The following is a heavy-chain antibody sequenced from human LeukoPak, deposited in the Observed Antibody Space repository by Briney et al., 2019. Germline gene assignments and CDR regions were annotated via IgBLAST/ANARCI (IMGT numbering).Heavy chain of an antibody. J-gene: IGHJ4*02. D-gene: IGHD6-19*01. CDR3: ARGYSSGWYSASGY. CDR2: INPNSGGT. CDR1: GYTFTSYY. V-gene: IGHV1-2*02. Sequence: ASVKVSCKASGYTFTSYYMHWVRQAPGQGLEWMGWINPNSGGTNYAQKFQGRVTMTRDTSISTAYMELSRLRSDDTAVYYCARGYSSGWYSASGYWGQGTLVTVSS.